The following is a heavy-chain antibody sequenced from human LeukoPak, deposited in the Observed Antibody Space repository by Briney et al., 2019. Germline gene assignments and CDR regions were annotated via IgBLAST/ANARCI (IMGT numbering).Heavy chain of an antibody. V-gene: IGHV3-21*01. CDR2: ISSSSSYI. Sequence: PGGSLRLSCAASGFTFSSYSTNWVRQAPGKGLEWVSSISSSSSYIYYADSVKGRFTISRDNAKNSLYLQMNSLRAEDTAVYYCARDRGAAGLIDYWGQGTLVTVSS. CDR3: ARDRGAAGLIDY. J-gene: IGHJ4*02. D-gene: IGHD6-13*01. CDR1: GFTFSSYS.